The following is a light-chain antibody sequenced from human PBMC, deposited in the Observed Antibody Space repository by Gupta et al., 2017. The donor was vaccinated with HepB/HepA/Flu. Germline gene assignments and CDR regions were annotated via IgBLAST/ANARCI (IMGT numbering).Light chain of an antibody. V-gene: IGKV3-11*01. CDR2: DAS. Sequence: EIVLNQSPATLSLSPGERATLSCRASQSVSSYLAWYQQKPGQAPRLLIYDASNRATGIPARFSGSGSGTDFTLTISSLEPEDFAVYYCQQRSNWPPQYTFGQGTKLEIK. CDR3: QQRSNWPPQYT. J-gene: IGKJ2*01. CDR1: QSVSSY.